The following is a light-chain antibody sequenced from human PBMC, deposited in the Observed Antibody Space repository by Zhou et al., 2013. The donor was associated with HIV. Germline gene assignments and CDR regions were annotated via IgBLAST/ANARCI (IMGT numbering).Light chain of an antibody. Sequence: DIQMTQLPSSLSASVGDRVTITCQASQDISNYLNWYQQKPGKAPRLLIYDASKLETGVPSRISGSGSGTEFTLTISSLQPDDFATYYCQQYNSYWTFGQGTKVEIK. CDR3: QQYNSYWT. CDR1: QDISNY. J-gene: IGKJ1*01. V-gene: IGKV1-33*01. CDR2: DAS.